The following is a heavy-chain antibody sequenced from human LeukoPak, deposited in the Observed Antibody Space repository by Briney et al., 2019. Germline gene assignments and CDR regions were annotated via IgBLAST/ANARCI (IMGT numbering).Heavy chain of an antibody. Sequence: ASVKVSCKASGYTFTGYYMHWVRQAPGQGLEWMGWINPNSGGTNYAQKFQGRVTMTRDTSISTAYMELSRLRSDDTAVYYCASEIVVVPAARRGDAFDIWGQGTMVTVSS. CDR3: ASEIVVVPAARRGDAFDI. CDR2: INPNSGGT. J-gene: IGHJ3*02. V-gene: IGHV1-2*02. D-gene: IGHD2-2*01. CDR1: GYTFTGYY.